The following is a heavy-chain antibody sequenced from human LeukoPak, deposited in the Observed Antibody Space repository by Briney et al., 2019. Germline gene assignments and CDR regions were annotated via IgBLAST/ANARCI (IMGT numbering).Heavy chain of an antibody. CDR2: ISGSGGST. J-gene: IGHJ2*01. CDR1: GFTFSSYA. CDR3: TRDISSRYFDL. D-gene: IGHD6-13*01. Sequence: PGGSLRLSCAASGFTFSSYAMSWVRQAPGKGLEWVSAISGSGGSTYYADSVKGRFTISRDNSKNTLSLQMNSLRAEDTAVYYCTRDISSRYFDLWGRGTRVTVSP. V-gene: IGHV3-23*01.